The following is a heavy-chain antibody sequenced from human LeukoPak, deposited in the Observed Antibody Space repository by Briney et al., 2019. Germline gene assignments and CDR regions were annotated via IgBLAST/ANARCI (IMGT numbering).Heavy chain of an antibody. D-gene: IGHD6-13*01. J-gene: IGHJ4*02. CDR3: ARGRGSWYGVYFDY. CDR2: IKRDGSEK. V-gene: IGHV3-7*01. CDR1: GFTFSDYY. Sequence: GGSPRLSCAASGFTFSDYYMSWIRQAPGKGLEWVANIKRDGSEKYYVDSVKGRFTISRDNAKNSLYLQMNSLRTEDTAVYYCARGRGSWYGVYFDYWGQGTLVTVSS.